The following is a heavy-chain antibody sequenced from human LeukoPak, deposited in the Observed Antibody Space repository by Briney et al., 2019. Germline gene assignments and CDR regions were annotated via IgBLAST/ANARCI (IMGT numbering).Heavy chain of an antibody. J-gene: IGHJ4*02. Sequence: PSETLSLTCTVSGASISSGSYYWSWIRQPPGEGLEWIGYIYSSGSTDYNPSLKSRVTISVDTSKNHFSLKLSSVNAADTAVYYCARYGDNWSFDYWGQGTLVTVSS. CDR1: GASISSGSYY. V-gene: IGHV4-61*03. D-gene: IGHD1-1*01. CDR2: IYSSGST. CDR3: ARYGDNWSFDY.